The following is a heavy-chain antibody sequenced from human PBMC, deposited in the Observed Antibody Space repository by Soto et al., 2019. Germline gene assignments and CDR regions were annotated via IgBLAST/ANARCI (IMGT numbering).Heavy chain of an antibody. Sequence: QAQLVQSGAEVKKPGASVKVSCQASGYTFINHGISWVRQAPGQGLEWMGGIRFYNDNKNYAPKFQGRVTMTTDTSTSTAHMELRSLRSEDTAVYYGARYNSGCCPYGMDVLGQGTTFTVSS. D-gene: IGHD6-19*01. J-gene: IGHJ6*02. CDR3: ARYNSGCCPYGMDV. CDR1: GYTFINHG. CDR2: IRFYNDNK. V-gene: IGHV1-18*01.